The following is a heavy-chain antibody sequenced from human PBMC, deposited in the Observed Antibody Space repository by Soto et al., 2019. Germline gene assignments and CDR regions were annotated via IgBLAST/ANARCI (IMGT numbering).Heavy chain of an antibody. CDR1: GYAFTSYY. Sequence: ASVKVSCKASGYAFTSYYMHWVRQAPGQGLEWMGIINPSGGSTSYAQKFQGRVTMTRDTSTSTVYMELSSLRSEDTAVYYCARPYTGEAFDIWGQGTMVTVSS. V-gene: IGHV1-46*03. D-gene: IGHD5-12*01. J-gene: IGHJ3*02. CDR3: ARPYTGEAFDI. CDR2: INPSGGST.